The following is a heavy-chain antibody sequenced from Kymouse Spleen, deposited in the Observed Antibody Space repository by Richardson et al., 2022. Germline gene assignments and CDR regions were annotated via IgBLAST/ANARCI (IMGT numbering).Heavy chain of an antibody. CDR1: GFTFSSYW. Sequence: EVQLVESGGGLVQPGGSLRLSCAASGFTFSSYWMSWVRQAPGKGLEWVANIKQDGSEKYYVDSVKGRFTISRDNAKNSLYLQMNSLRAEDTAVYYCARDWYCSSTSCYAPFDYWGQGTLVTVSS. D-gene: IGHD2-2*02. V-gene: IGHV3-7*01. J-gene: IGHJ4*02. CDR2: IKQDGSEK. CDR3: ARDWYCSSTSCYAPFDY.